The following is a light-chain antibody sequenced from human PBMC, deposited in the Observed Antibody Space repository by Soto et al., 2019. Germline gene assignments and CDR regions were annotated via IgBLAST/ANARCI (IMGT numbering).Light chain of an antibody. J-gene: IGKJ5*01. CDR1: QYITIY. Sequence: EIVLTQSPATLSLSPGERATLSCRASQYITIYLAWYQQKPGQAPRLLIYDASNRATGTPARFSGSGSGTDFTLTISSLEPDDFAVYYCQQRADWPITFGQGTRLEIK. CDR2: DAS. V-gene: IGKV3-11*01. CDR3: QQRADWPIT.